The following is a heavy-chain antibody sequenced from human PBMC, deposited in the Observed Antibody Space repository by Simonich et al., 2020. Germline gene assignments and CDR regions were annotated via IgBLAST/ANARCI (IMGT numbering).Heavy chain of an antibody. D-gene: IGHD6-13*01. CDR1: GGAFSGYY. CDR3: ARGLRVAAAGTAFQH. CDR2: INHSGST. V-gene: IGHV4-34*01. J-gene: IGHJ1*01. Sequence: QVQLQQWGAGLLKPSETLSLTCAVYGGAFSGYYGGGSRQPPGSGVEWIGEINHSGSTNYKPALKMRVTISSDPSKNQFSLKLSSVTAADTALYYCARGLRVAAAGTAFQHWGQGTLVTVSS.